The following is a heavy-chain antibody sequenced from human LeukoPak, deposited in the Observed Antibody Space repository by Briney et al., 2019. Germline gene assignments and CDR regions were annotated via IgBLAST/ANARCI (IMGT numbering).Heavy chain of an antibody. CDR1: GFTFEDYG. Sequence: GGSLRLSCVASGFTFEDYGMSWVRQPPGKGLEWVSAINWNGGSTAYADSMKGRFTISRDNAKNSLYLQMNSLGAEDTALYYCARRSGSFPLSYWYFDLWGRGTLVTVSS. CDR2: INWNGGST. CDR3: ARRSGSFPLSYWYFDL. V-gene: IGHV3-20*04. J-gene: IGHJ2*01. D-gene: IGHD3-10*01.